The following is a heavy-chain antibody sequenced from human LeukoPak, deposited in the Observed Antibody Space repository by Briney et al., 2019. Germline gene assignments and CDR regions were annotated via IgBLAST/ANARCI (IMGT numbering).Heavy chain of an antibody. Sequence: SETLSLICTVSGGSISSYYWSWIRQPPGKGLEWIGYIYYSGSTNYNPSLKSRVTISVDTSKNQFSLKLSSVTAADTAMYYCARNAGKYYRYFQHWGQGTVVSVSS. J-gene: IGHJ1*01. CDR3: ARNAGKYYRYFQH. D-gene: IGHD2/OR15-2a*01. CDR2: IYYSGST. CDR1: GGSISSYY. V-gene: IGHV4-59*01.